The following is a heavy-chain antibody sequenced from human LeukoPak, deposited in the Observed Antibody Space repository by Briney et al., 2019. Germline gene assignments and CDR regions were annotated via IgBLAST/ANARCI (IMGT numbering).Heavy chain of an antibody. CDR2: ISGSGGST. V-gene: IGHV3-23*01. Sequence: GGSLRLSCAASGFTFSSYAMSWVRQAPRKGLEWVSAISGSGGSTYYADSVKGRFTISRDNSKNTLYLQMNSLRAEDTAVYYSARNYGDYEDYWGQGTLVTVSS. CDR1: GFTFSSYA. D-gene: IGHD4-17*01. J-gene: IGHJ4*02. CDR3: ARNYGDYEDY.